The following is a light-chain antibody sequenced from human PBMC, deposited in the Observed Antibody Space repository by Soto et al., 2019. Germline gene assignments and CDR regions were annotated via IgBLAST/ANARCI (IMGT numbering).Light chain of an antibody. CDR2: KAS. CDR3: QQSYTIT. J-gene: IGKJ5*01. V-gene: IGKV1-5*03. CDR1: QSISNW. Sequence: DIQMTQSPSTLSASVGDRVTITCRASQSISNWLAWYQQRPGKAPKLLIYKASNLESGVPSRFSGSGSGTEFTLIISSLQPDDFATYYCQQSYTITFGQGTRLEIK.